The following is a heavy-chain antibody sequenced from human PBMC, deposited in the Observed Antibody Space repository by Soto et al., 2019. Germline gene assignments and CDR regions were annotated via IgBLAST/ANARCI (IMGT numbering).Heavy chain of an antibody. CDR1: GYTFTGYY. Sequence: ASVKVSCKASGYTFTGYYMHWVRQAPGQGLEWMGWINPNSGDTNYAQKFQGWVTMTRDTSISTAYMELSRLRSDDTAVYYCARDAAAEPHGMDVWGQGTTVTVSS. CDR2: INPNSGDT. CDR3: ARDAAAEPHGMDV. J-gene: IGHJ6*02. V-gene: IGHV1-2*04. D-gene: IGHD6-13*01.